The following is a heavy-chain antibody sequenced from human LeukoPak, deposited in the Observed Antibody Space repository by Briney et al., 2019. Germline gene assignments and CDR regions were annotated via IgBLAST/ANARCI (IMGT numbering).Heavy chain of an antibody. CDR1: EFTFSNYG. CDR3: AKDGIMCSGGSCFGQNWFDP. J-gene: IGHJ5*02. CDR2: ISYDGSSK. Sequence: QPGRSLRLSCAASEFTFSNYGMHWVRQAPGKGLEWVAVISYDGSSKYYADSVKGRFTISRANSKNTLYLQMNSLRAEDTAVYYCAKDGIMCSGGSCFGQNWFDPWGQGTLVTVSS. D-gene: IGHD2-15*01. V-gene: IGHV3-30*18.